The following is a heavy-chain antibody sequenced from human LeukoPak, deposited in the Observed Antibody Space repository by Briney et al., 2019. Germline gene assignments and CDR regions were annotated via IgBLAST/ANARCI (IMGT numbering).Heavy chain of an antibody. V-gene: IGHV3-74*01. J-gene: IGHJ4*02. Sequence: GGSLRLSCAASGFTFSTYWMHWVRQAPGKGLVWVSRINRDGSSTIYADSVKGRFTISRDNAKNTVYLQMNSLRAEDTAVYYCARDLAKGTNCYGYWGQGTLVTVSS. CDR3: ARDLAKGTNCYGY. D-gene: IGHD2-2*01. CDR1: GFTFSTYW. CDR2: INRDGSST.